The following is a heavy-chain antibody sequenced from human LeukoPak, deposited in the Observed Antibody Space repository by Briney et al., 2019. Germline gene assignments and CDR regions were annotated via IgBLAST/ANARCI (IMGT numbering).Heavy chain of an antibody. Sequence: ASVKVSCKASGYTFTSYAISWVRQAPGQGLEWMGWISAYNGNTNYAQKLQGRVTMTTDTSTSTAYMELRSLRSDDTAVYYCARDIDDSYGYTPPFDYSGEGTLVTVSS. V-gene: IGHV1-18*01. CDR3: ARDIDDSYGYTPPFDY. D-gene: IGHD5-18*01. CDR2: ISAYNGNT. CDR1: GYTFTSYA. J-gene: IGHJ4*02.